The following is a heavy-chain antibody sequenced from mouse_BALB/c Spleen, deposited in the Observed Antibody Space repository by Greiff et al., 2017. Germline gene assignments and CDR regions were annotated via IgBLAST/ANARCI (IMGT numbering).Heavy chain of an antibody. V-gene: IGHV1-26*01. CDR1: GYSFTGYT. D-gene: IGHD2-1*01. CDR2: INPYNGGT. J-gene: IGHJ4*01. CDR3: ARWDYGNYEDAMDY. Sequence: VEPGASMKISCKASGYSFTGYTMNWVKQSHGKNLEWIGLINPYNGGTSYNQKFKGKATLTVDKSSSTAYMELLSLTSEDSAVYYCARWDYGNYEDAMDYWGQGTSVTVSS.